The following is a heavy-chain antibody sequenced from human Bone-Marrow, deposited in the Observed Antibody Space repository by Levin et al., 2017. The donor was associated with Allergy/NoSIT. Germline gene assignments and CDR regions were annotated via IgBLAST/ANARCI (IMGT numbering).Heavy chain of an antibody. CDR1: GFTFSSYA. D-gene: IGHD5-12*01. Sequence: GESLKISCAASGFTFSSYAMHWVRQAPGKGLEWVAVISYDGSNKYYADSVKGRFTISRDNSKNTLYLQMNSLRAEDTAVYYCARDGDIVALDYWGQGTLVTVSS. CDR3: ARDGDIVALDY. J-gene: IGHJ4*02. CDR2: ISYDGSNK. V-gene: IGHV3-30-3*01.